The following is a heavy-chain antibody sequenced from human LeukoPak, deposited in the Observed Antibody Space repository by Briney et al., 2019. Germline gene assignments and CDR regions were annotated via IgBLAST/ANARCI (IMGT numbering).Heavy chain of an antibody. J-gene: IGHJ2*01. CDR3: ARGLGGCFDL. D-gene: IGHD3-10*01. V-gene: IGHV3-66*01. Sequence: PGGSLRLSCADSGFTVSRNYMNWVRQAPGKGLEWVSVIYSGGSTYYADSVKGRFTISRDNSKNTLYLQMNSLRAEDTAVYHCARGLGGCFDLWGRGTLVTVSS. CDR2: IYSGGST. CDR1: GFTVSRNY.